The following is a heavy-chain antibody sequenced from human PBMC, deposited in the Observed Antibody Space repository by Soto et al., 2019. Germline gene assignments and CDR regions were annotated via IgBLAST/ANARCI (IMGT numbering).Heavy chain of an antibody. CDR1: GGTFSSYT. CDR2: IIPILGIA. J-gene: IGHJ4*02. CDR3: ARSGRASAYYFDY. V-gene: IGHV1-69*02. D-gene: IGHD1-26*01. Sequence: ASVKVSCKASGGTFSSYTISWVRQAPGQGLEWMGRIIPILGIANYAQKFQGRVTITADKSTSTAYMELSSLRSEDTAVYYCARSGRASAYYFDYWGQGTLVTVSS.